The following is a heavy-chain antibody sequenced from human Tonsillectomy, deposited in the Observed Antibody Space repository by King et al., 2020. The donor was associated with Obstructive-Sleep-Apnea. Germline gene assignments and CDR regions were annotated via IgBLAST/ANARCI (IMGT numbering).Heavy chain of an antibody. CDR3: AGGQQYYDSLTGYYSEDYYYYGMDV. D-gene: IGHD3-9*01. V-gene: IGHV3-21*01. CDR1: GFTFSSYS. CDR2: ISSSSSYI. J-gene: IGHJ6*02. Sequence: VQLVESGGGLVKPGGSLRLSCAASGFTFSSYSMNWVRQAPGKGLEWVSSISSSSSYIYYAYSVKGRFTISRDNAKNSLYLQMNSLRAEDTAVYYCAGGQQYYDSLTGYYSEDYYYYGMDVWGQGTTVTVSS.